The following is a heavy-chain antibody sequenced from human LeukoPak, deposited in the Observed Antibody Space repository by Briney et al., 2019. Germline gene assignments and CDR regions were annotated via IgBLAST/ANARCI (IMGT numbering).Heavy chain of an antibody. V-gene: IGHV3-21*01. CDR2: ISSSSSYI. CDR3: ARVRLQPRTLLDDAFDI. J-gene: IGHJ3*02. Sequence: GGSLRLSCAASGFTFSSYSMNWVRQAPGKGLEWVSSISSSSSYIYYADSVKGQFAISRDNAKNSLYLQMNSLGAEDTAVYYCARVRLQPRTLLDDAFDIWGQGTMVTVSS. D-gene: IGHD1-14*01. CDR1: GFTFSSYS.